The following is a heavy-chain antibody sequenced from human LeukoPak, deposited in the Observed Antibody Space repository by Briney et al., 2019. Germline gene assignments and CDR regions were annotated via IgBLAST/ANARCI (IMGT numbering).Heavy chain of an antibody. V-gene: IGHV4-39*07. CDR2: IYYLGGT. CDR1: GGSISSSSNYY. D-gene: IGHD5-24*01. Sequence: PSETLSLTCTVSGGSISSSSNYYWGWVRQPPGRGLEWIGTIYYLGGTHYNPSLKSRLTISVDTSKNQFSLKLTSVTAADTAVFYCARSGGYNTHDASDIWGQGTMVTVSS. CDR3: ARSGGYNTHDASDI. J-gene: IGHJ3*02.